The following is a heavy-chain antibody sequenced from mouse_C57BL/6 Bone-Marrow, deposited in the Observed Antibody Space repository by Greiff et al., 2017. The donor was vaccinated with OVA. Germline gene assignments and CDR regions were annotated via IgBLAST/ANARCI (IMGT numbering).Heavy chain of an antibody. V-gene: IGHV1-4*01. J-gene: IGHJ4*01. CDR2: INPSSGYT. D-gene: IGHD2-5*01. CDR1: GYTFTSYT. CDR3: ARKYYSNWKAMDY. Sequence: VQLQQSGAELARPGASVKMSCKASGYTFTSYTMHWVNQRPGQGLEWIGYINPSSGYTKYNQKFNDKVTLTADNSSNTAYMQLSSLTSVDSAVYYCARKYYSNWKAMDYWGQGTSVTVSS.